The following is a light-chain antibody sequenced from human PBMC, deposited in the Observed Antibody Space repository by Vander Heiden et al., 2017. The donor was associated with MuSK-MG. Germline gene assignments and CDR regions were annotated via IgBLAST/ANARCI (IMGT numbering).Light chain of an antibody. CDR3: QQDISAPLT. V-gene: IGKV3-20*01. J-gene: IGKJ1*01. Sequence: EIVLTQSPGTLSLSPGERATLSCRASQRVGSNYLTWYQQKPGQAPRLLIYGASTRATGIPDRFSGSGSGTDYTLTISRREPEDFAVYYCQQDISAPLTFGQGTKVEIK. CDR2: GAS. CDR1: QRVGSNY.